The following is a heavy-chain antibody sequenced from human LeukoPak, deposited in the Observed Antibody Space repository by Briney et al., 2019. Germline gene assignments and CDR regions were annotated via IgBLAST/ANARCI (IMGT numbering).Heavy chain of an antibody. CDR2: LWYDGSNE. V-gene: IGHV3-33*01. D-gene: IGHD3-16*01. Sequence: GGSLRLSCAATGFSFSNYGMHWVRQVPGKGLEWVAVLWYDGSNEYYGDSVKGRFTNSRDNSKKTLYLQTNSLRAEDTAVYYCARDMMTASGGWYFDLWGRGTLVTVSS. CDR3: ARDMMTASGGWYFDL. J-gene: IGHJ2*01. CDR1: GFSFSNYG.